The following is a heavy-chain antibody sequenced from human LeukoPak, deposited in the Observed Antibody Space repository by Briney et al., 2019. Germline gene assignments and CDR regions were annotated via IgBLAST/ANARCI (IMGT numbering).Heavy chain of an antibody. Sequence: SETLSLTCSVSVGFINSYYWSWIRQSPGKGLEWIGYIYYTGATYYNPSLESRVTISIDTSKRQLSLELRSVTAADSAVYFCARDRRESSKPNDAFDIWGQGTMVTVSA. D-gene: IGHD4-11*01. CDR3: ARDRRESSKPNDAFDI. CDR2: IYYTGAT. J-gene: IGHJ3*02. CDR1: VGFINSYY. V-gene: IGHV4-59*01.